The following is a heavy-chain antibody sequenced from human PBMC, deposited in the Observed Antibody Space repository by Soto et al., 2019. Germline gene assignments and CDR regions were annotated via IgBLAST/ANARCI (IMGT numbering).Heavy chain of an antibody. CDR3: ATQRGGGGY. CDR1: GFTVSNNY. V-gene: IGHV3-53*01. Sequence: EVQLVESGGGLIQPGGSLRLSCAVSGFTVSNNYMSWVRQAPGKGLEGVSVIYSGGYTAYGDSVKGRFTISRDSSKNTLYLQRKSRRPPDPAVYYWATQRGGGGYWGQGTLVTVSS. CDR2: IYSGGYT. D-gene: IGHD6-25*01. J-gene: IGHJ4*02.